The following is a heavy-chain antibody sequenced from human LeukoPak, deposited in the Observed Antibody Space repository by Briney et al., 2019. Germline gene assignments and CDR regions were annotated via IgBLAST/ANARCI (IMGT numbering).Heavy chain of an antibody. CDR2: IYWDDDK. V-gene: IGHV2-5*02. J-gene: IGHJ5*02. Sequence: ESGPTLVKPTQTLTLTCTFSGFSLSTSGVGVGWIRQPPGRALEWLALIYWDDDKRYSPSLKSRLTITKDTSKNQVVLTMTNMDPVDTATYYCALEGGYSSSPNELWFDPWGQGTLVTVSS. CDR1: GFSLSTSGVG. CDR3: ALEGGYSSSPNELWFDP. D-gene: IGHD6-13*01.